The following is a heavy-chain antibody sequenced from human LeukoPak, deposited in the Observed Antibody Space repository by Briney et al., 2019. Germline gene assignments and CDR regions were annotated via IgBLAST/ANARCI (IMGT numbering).Heavy chain of an antibody. J-gene: IGHJ4*02. V-gene: IGHV3-48*01. Sequence: GGSLRLSCAVSGFTFSSHNMNWVRQAPGKGPEWVSYISISSSTIYYADSVKGRFTISRDNAKNSLYLQMNSLRAEDTAVYYCAREGYCSGSTCPDYWGQGTLVTVSS. CDR1: GFTFSSHN. CDR2: ISISSSTI. D-gene: IGHD2-15*01. CDR3: AREGYCSGSTCPDY.